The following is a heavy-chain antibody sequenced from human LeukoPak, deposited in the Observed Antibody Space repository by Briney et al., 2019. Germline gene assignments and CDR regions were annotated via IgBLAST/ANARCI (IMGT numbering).Heavy chain of an antibody. V-gene: IGHV1-46*01. CDR3: ARDGGAYYFDY. D-gene: IGHD2-15*01. CDR2: INPSGGST. J-gene: IGHJ4*02. CDR1: GYTLTSYY. Sequence: APVKVSCKASGYTLTSYYMHWVRQAPGQGLEWMGIINPSGGSTSYAQKFQGRVTMTRDTSTSTVYMELSSLRSEDTAVYYCARDGGAYYFDYWGQGTLVTVSS.